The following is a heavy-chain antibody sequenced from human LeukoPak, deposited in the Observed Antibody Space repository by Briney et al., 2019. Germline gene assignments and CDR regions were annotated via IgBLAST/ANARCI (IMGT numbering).Heavy chain of an antibody. CDR1: GYSFTSYW. J-gene: IGHJ4*02. CDR2: IYSGDSHT. V-gene: IGHV5-51*01. CDR3: ASARHGDCVWDC. D-gene: IGHD2-21*02. Sequence: GESLKISCKGSGYSFTSYWIGWVRQMPGKGLEWMGIIYSGDSHTKYSPSFQGRVTISADNSISTAYLQWSSLEASDTAMYYCASARHGDCVWDCWGQGTLVTVSS.